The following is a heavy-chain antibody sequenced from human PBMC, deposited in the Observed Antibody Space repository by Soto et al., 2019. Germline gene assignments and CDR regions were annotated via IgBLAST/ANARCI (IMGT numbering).Heavy chain of an antibody. CDR3: ARYGSDFRPRGWEYYYYGMDV. J-gene: IGHJ6*02. CDR1: GGTFSSYA. CDR2: IIPIFGTA. Sequence: QVQLVQSGAEVKKPGSSVTVSCKASGGTFSSYAISWVRQAPGQGLEWMGGIIPIFGTANYAQKFQGRVKIAADESTSTAYMELSSLRSEDTAVYYCARYGSDFRPRGWEYYYYGMDVWGQGTTVTVSS. V-gene: IGHV1-69*01. D-gene: IGHD3-10*01.